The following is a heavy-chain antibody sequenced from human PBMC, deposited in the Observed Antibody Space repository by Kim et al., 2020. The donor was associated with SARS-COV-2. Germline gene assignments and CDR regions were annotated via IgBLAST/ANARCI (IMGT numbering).Heavy chain of an antibody. CDR3: AKDTGSSGYYSSSSDY. CDR2: ISWNSGSI. D-gene: IGHD3-22*01. J-gene: IGHJ4*02. CDR1: GFTFDDYA. Sequence: GGSLRLSCAASGFTFDDYAMHWVRQAPGKGLEWVSGISWNSGSIGYADSVKDRFTISRDNAKNSLYLQMNSLRAEDTALYYCAKDTGSSGYYSSSSDYWGQGTLVTVSS. V-gene: IGHV3-9*01.